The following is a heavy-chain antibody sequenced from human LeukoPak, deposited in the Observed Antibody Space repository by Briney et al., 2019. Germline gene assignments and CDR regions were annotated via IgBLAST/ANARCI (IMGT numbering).Heavy chain of an antibody. V-gene: IGHV4-59*01. CDR3: ARSGAAGGMY. D-gene: IGHD6-13*01. CDR1: GGSINNYY. CDR2: IYYSGTT. Sequence: SETLSLTCTVSGGSINNYYWSWIRQPPGKGLEWVGYIYYSGTTSYNPSLKSRVTISLDTSKNQFSLKLTSVTAADTALYYCARSGAAGGMYWGQGTLVTVSS. J-gene: IGHJ4*02.